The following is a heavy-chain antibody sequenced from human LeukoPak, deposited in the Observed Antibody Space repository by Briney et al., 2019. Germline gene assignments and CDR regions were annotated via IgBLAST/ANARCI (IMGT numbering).Heavy chain of an antibody. CDR1: GGSISSGDYY. J-gene: IGHJ5*02. V-gene: IGHV4-30-4*08. D-gene: IGHD6-13*01. CDR3: ARAGIAAAGTWFDP. CDR2: IYYSGST. Sequence: SQTLSLTCTVSGGSISSGDYYWRWLRQPPGTGLEWIGYIYYSGSTYYNPSLKSRVTISVDTSKNQFSLKLSSVTAADTAVYYCARAGIAAAGTWFDPWGQGTLVTVSS.